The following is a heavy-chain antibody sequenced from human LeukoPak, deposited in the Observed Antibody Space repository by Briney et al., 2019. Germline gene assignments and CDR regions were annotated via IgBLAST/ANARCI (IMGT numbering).Heavy chain of an antibody. CDR3: ARDREQWVPLGALDI. D-gene: IGHD6-19*01. CDR1: GYTFNIYG. CDR2: ISPFNGNT. J-gene: IGHJ3*02. Sequence: ASVKVSCKASGYTFNIYGISWVRQAPGQGLEWIGWISPFNGNTNYAQNLQGRATMTTDTSTSTAYMDLRSLRSDDTAVYYCARDREQWVPLGALDIWGQGTMVTVSS. V-gene: IGHV1-18*01.